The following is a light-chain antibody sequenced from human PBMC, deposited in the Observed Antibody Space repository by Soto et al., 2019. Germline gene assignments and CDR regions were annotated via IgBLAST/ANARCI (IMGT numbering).Light chain of an antibody. CDR2: DAT. V-gene: IGLV7-46*01. CDR3: LLSYGLSAV. Sequence: QAVVTQEPSLTVSPGGTVTLTCGSNTGTVTSGHFPYWFQQKPGQAPRTLIYDATNKQSWTPARFSGSLLGGKATLTLSNAQPEDEADYYCLLSYGLSAVFGGGTKLTVL. J-gene: IGLJ2*01. CDR1: TGTVTSGHF.